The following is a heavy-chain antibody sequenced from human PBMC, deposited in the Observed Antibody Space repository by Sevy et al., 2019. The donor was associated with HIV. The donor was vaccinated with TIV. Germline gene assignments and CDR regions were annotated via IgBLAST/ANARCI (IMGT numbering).Heavy chain of an antibody. V-gene: IGHV4-59*01. CDR3: ARAEYGHSRGWYSWLDA. J-gene: IGHJ5*02. CDR1: TGYINNYY. Sequence: SETLSLTCTVSTGYINNYYWTWVRQSPGKGLEWIGYIYYRGNTKYNPSLESRVSMSIHTNKEQFSLTLTSVTGADSAIYYCARAEYGHSRGWYSWLDAWGQGILVTVSS. CDR2: IYYRGNT. D-gene: IGHD6-19*01.